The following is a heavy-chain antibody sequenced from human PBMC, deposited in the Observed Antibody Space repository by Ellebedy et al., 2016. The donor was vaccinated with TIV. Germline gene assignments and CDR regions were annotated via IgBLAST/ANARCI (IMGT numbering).Heavy chain of an antibody. D-gene: IGHD6-19*01. J-gene: IGHJ3*01. CDR3: VKARMQWLSFDAFDV. Sequence: GESLKISCAASGFTFDDYGMGWVRQAPGKGLDWVSGINCNCGSTAYPDSVKGRFTISRDNARNSLYLQMNSLRAEDKALYYCVKARMQWLSFDAFDVWGQGTMVSVSS. CDR2: INCNCGST. V-gene: IGHV3-20*04. CDR1: GFTFDDYG.